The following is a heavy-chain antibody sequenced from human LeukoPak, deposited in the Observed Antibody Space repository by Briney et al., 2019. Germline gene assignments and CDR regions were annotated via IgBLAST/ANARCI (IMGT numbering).Heavy chain of an antibody. CDR2: ISGSGAST. Sequence: PGGSLRLSCLTSGFTLSTNAMSWVRQAPGKGLEWISGISGSGASTYYADSVKGRFTISRDNAKNSLYLQMNSLRVEDTAVYYCARDGRPLDYWGQGTLVTVSS. V-gene: IGHV3-23*01. D-gene: IGHD5-24*01. CDR1: GFTLSTNA. J-gene: IGHJ4*02. CDR3: ARDGRPLDY.